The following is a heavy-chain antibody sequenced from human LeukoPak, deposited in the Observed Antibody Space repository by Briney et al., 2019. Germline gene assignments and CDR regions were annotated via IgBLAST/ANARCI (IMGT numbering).Heavy chain of an antibody. D-gene: IGHD6-13*01. V-gene: IGHV3-23*01. CDR2: ISGSGGST. J-gene: IGHJ4*02. Sequence: GGSLRLSCAASGFTFSSYAMGWVRQVPGKGLEWVSAISGSGGSTYYADSVKGRFTISRDNSKNTLYLQMNSLRAEDTAVYYCAKDPTTGIAAAGTDYWGQGTLVTVSS. CDR3: AKDPTTGIAAAGTDY. CDR1: GFTFSSYA.